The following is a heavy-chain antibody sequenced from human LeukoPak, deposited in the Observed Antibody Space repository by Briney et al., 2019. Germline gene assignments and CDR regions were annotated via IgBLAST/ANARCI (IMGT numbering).Heavy chain of an antibody. V-gene: IGHV3-21*01. D-gene: IGHD6-13*01. J-gene: IGHJ4*02. CDR3: AREGAAAGYYFDY. Sequence: GGSLRLSCAASGFTFKTYTMHWVRQAPGMGLEWVSSISSSSSYIFYADSVKGRFTISRDNAKNSLYLQMNSLRAEDTAVYYCAREGAAAGYYFDYWGQGTLVTVSS. CDR1: GFTFKTYT. CDR2: ISSSSSYI.